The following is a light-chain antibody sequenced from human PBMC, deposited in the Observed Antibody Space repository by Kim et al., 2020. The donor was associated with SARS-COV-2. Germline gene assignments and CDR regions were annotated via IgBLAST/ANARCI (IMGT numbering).Light chain of an antibody. Sequence: ALGLTVRITCQVDSLRSYFATWYHQKPGQAPVVVIYGKNIPPSEIPDRFCGSSSSNTNALPITGAQAEKEAVYYCHSQGTSGHHLVFGGGTKLTVL. CDR2: GKN. V-gene: IGLV3-19*01. CDR3: HSQGTSGHHLV. CDR1: SLRSYF. J-gene: IGLJ2*01.